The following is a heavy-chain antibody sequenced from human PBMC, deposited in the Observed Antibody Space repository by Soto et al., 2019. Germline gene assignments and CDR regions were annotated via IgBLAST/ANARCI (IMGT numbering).Heavy chain of an antibody. V-gene: IGHV3-30-3*01. D-gene: IGHD6-13*01. CDR2: ISFDGSHI. CDR1: GFTFSSYA. Sequence: GSLRLSCAASGFTFSSYAMHWVRRAPGKGLEWVTAISFDGSHIYYADSVKGRFTISRDNSKNTLYLQMNSLRAEDTAVYYCSSRYSWGQGTLVTVAS. J-gene: IGHJ4*02. CDR3: SSRYS.